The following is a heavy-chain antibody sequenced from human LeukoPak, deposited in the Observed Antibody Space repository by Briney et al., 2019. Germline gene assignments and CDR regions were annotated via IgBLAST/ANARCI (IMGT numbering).Heavy chain of an antibody. CDR1: SGSISSGGYY. J-gene: IGHJ3*02. CDR3: AKIKTTFGVVTHAFDI. Sequence: SETLSLTCTVSSGSISSGGYYWSWIRQPPGKGLEWIGYIYQSGSTYYNPSLKSRVTISLDRSKNQFSLNLSSVTAADTAVYYCAKIKTTFGVVTHAFDIWGQGTIVTVSP. D-gene: IGHD3-3*01. CDR2: IYQSGST. V-gene: IGHV4-30-2*02.